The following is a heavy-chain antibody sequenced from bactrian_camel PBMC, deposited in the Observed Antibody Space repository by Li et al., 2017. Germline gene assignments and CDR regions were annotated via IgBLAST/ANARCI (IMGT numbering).Heavy chain of an antibody. Sequence: HVQLVESGGGSVQAGGSLRLSCVASGYGFSSYCMGWFRQAPGKEREAVAAIDSDGTTRYADSVKGRFTISLDKAKRMLYLQMNSLKTEDTGMYYCAANLGPMYGYSWLATSEYNYWGQGTQVTVS. V-gene: IGHV3S53*01. J-gene: IGHJ4*01. CDR2: IDSDGTT. D-gene: IGHD1*01. CDR1: GYGFSSYC. CDR3: AANLGPMYGYSWLATSEYNY.